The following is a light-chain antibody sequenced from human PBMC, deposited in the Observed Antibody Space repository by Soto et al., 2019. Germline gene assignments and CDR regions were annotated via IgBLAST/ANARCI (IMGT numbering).Light chain of an antibody. CDR3: QQYNNWPPT. V-gene: IGKV3-15*01. J-gene: IGKJ4*01. Sequence: EIVMTQSPATLSVSPGERATLSCRASQSVSSNLAWYQQKPGQAPRLLIYGASTRAPGIPARFSGSGSGTEFTLTISSLQSEDFAVYYCQQYNNWPPTFGGGTKVEIK. CDR1: QSVSSN. CDR2: GAS.